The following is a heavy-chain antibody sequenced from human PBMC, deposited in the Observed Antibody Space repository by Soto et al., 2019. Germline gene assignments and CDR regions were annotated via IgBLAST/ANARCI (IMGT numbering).Heavy chain of an antibody. CDR3: ARIVGPGLTYFDF. Sequence: GXSVKVSCKASRYSFTSFNIHWVRQVPGQGLEWMGEINPSTGGTGYEQNFQGRITMTRDTSTNTVYMVLSSLRSADTAVYYCARIVGPGLTYFDFWGQGTPVTVSS. D-gene: IGHD1-26*01. J-gene: IGHJ4*02. CDR1: RYSFTSFN. V-gene: IGHV1-46*01. CDR2: INPSTGGT.